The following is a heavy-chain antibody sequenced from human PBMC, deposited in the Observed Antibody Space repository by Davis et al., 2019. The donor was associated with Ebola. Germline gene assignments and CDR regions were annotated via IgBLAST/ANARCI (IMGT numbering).Heavy chain of an antibody. J-gene: IGHJ3*02. V-gene: IGHV5-51*01. CDR2: IYPGDSDT. CDR1: GYSFTSYW. Sequence: GESLKISCKGSGYSFTSYWIGWVRQMPGKGLEWMGIIYPGDSDTRYSPSFQGQVTISADKSISTAYLQWSSLKASDTAMYYCAGLIGGTTAMVPNDAFDIWGQGTMVTVSS. CDR3: AGLIGGTTAMVPNDAFDI. D-gene: IGHD5-18*01.